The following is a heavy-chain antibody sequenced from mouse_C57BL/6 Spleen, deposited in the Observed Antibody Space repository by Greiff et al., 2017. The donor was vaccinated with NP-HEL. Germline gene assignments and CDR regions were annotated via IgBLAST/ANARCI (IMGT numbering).Heavy chain of an antibody. J-gene: IGHJ4*01. CDR2: IYPSDSET. CDR1: GYTFTSYW. V-gene: IGHV1-61*01. Sequence: QVQLQQPGAELVRPGSSVKLSCKASGYTFTSYWMDWVKQRPGQGLEWIGNIYPSDSETHYNQKFKDKATLTVDKSSSTAYMQLSSLTSEDSAVYYCAREGDYYAMDDWGQGTSVTVSS. CDR3: AREGDYYAMDD.